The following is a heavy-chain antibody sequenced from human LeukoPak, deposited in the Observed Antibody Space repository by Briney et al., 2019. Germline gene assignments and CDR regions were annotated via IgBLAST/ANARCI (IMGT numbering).Heavy chain of an antibody. V-gene: IGHV1-3*01. J-gene: IGHJ6*04. CDR1: GYTFTSYA. Sequence: GASVKVSCKASGYTFTSYAMHWVRQAPGQRLEWMGWINPGNGNTKYSQKFQGRVTITRDTSASTAYMELSSLRSEDTAVYYCARSEDLVVVDGWGMDVWGKGTTVTVSS. CDR3: ARSEDLVVVDGWGMDV. D-gene: IGHD2-15*01. CDR2: INPGNGNT.